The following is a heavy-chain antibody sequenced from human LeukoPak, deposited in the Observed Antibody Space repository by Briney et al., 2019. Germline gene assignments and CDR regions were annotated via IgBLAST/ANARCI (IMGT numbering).Heavy chain of an antibody. V-gene: IGHV1-69*13. CDR3: ARDCSISDFWSGYYGFEGVGY. D-gene: IGHD3-3*01. Sequence: SVKVSCKASGGTFSSYAISWVRQAPGQGLEWMGGIIPIFGTANYAQKFHGRVTITADESTSTAYMKLSCQRSEDPAVDYCARDCSISDFWSGYYGFEGVGYWGQGTLVTVSS. CDR2: IIPIFGTA. CDR1: GGTFSSYA. J-gene: IGHJ4*02.